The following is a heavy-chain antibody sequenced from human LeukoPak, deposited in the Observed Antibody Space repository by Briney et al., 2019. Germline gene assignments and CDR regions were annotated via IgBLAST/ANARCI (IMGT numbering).Heavy chain of an antibody. Sequence: GAAVKVSCKASGCTFTDYYMYWVRQAPGQGLEWIGRINPNSGDTFYAQKFQGRVTMTRDTSISTAYMELSRLRSDDTAVYYCARVMKATVRTSNFDYWGQGTLVTVSS. CDR3: ARVMKATVRTSNFDY. CDR2: INPNSGDT. D-gene: IGHD4-17*01. J-gene: IGHJ4*02. CDR1: GCTFTDYY. V-gene: IGHV1-2*06.